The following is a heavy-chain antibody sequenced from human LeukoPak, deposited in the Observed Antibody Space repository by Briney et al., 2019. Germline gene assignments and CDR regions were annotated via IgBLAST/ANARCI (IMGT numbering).Heavy chain of an antibody. V-gene: IGHV3-21*01. D-gene: IGHD6-13*01. Sequence: GGSLRLSCAASGFTFSSYSMNWVRQAPGKGLEWVSSISSSSSYIYYADSVKGRFTISRDNAKNSLYLQMNSLRAEDTAVYYCARGHSWDSSSWESYWGQGTLVTVSS. CDR1: GFTFSSYS. J-gene: IGHJ4*02. CDR2: ISSSSSYI. CDR3: ARGHSWDSSSWESY.